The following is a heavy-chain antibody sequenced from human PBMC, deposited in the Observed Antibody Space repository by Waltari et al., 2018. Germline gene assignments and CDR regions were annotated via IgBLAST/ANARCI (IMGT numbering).Heavy chain of an antibody. D-gene: IGHD2-8*02. J-gene: IGHJ3*02. V-gene: IGHV4-34*01. CDR1: GGSFSTYY. Sequence: QVQLQQWGAGLLKPSETLSLTCAVYGGSFSTYYWSWIRQPPGKGLEWIGEIYHSGSTNYNPSLKSRVTISVDTSKNQFSLKLSSVTAADTAVYYCARGGLLVAFDIWGQGTTVTVSS. CDR3: ARGGLLVAFDI. CDR2: IYHSGST.